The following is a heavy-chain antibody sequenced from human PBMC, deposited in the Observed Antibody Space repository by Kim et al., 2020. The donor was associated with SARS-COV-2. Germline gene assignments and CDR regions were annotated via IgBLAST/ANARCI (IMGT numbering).Heavy chain of an antibody. CDR3: ARGGVEGAAAGIYFDY. V-gene: IGHV1-69*13. CDR2: IIPIFGTA. D-gene: IGHD6-13*01. CDR1: GGTFSSYA. J-gene: IGHJ4*02. Sequence: SVKVSCKASGGTFSSYAISWVRQAPGQGLEWMGGIIPIFGTANYAQKFQGRVTITADESTSTAYMELSSLRSEDTAVYYCARGGVEGAAAGIYFDYWGQATLFTVSS.